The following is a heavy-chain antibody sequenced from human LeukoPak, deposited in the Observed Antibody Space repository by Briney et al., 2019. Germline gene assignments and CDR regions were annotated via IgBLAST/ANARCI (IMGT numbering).Heavy chain of an antibody. V-gene: IGHV3-23*01. CDR2: ISGSGYST. Sequence: GGSLRLSCAASGFTFSHYGMSWVRQAPGKGLEWVSAISGSGYSTYYADSVKGRFTISRDNSKNTLYLQMNSLRAEDTVVYYCAKYYGDDPDYYYYMDVWGKGTTVTISS. D-gene: IGHD4-17*01. CDR1: GFTFSHYG. CDR3: AKYYGDDPDYYYYMDV. J-gene: IGHJ6*03.